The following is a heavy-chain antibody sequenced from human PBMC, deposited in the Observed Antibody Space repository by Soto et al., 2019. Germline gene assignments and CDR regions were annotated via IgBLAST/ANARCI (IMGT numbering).Heavy chain of an antibody. CDR2: ISSSSSYT. CDR1: GFTFSDYY. Sequence: PGGSLRLSCAASGFTFSDYYMSWIRQAPGKGLEWVSYISSSSSYTNYADSVKGRFTISRDNAKNSLYLQMNSLRAEDTAVYYCARVPIVVVVAAHYYYYYGMDVWGQGTTVTVSS. CDR3: ARVPIVVVVAAHYYYYYGMDV. J-gene: IGHJ6*02. D-gene: IGHD2-15*01. V-gene: IGHV3-11*05.